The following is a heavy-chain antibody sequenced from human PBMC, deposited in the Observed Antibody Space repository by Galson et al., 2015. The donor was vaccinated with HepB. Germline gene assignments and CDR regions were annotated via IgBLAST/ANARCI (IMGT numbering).Heavy chain of an antibody. CDR2: IKSKTDGGTT. V-gene: IGHV3-15*07. CDR3: TTDHLDIVVVPAPFP. J-gene: IGHJ6*04. D-gene: IGHD2-2*03. Sequence: SLRLSCAASGFTFSNAWMNWVRQAPGKGLEWVGRIKSKTDGGTTDYAAPVKGRFTISRDDSKNTLYLQMNSLKTEDTAVYYCTTDHLDIVVVPAPFPWGKGTTVTVSS. CDR1: GFTFSNAW.